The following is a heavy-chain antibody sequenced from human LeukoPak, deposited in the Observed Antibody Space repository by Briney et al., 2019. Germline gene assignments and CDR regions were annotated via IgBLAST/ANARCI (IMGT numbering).Heavy chain of an antibody. Sequence: SVKVSCTVSGYTLTELSMHWVRQAPGKGLEWMGRIIPILGIANYAQKFQGRVTITADKSTSTAYMELSSLRSEDTAVYYCARGSGYSSTPFDYWGQGTLVTVSS. CDR2: IIPILGIA. D-gene: IGHD5-18*01. CDR1: GYTLTELS. J-gene: IGHJ4*02. CDR3: ARGSGYSSTPFDY. V-gene: IGHV1-69*04.